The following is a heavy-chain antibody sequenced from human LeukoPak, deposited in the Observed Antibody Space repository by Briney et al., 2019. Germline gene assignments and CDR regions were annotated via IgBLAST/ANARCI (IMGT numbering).Heavy chain of an antibody. Sequence: GGSLRLSCTGSGFIFDTHTLTWVRQAPGKGLEWVASISGSGDSTNYGDSVKGRFTISRDNFKRTVHLEMSNLRADDTAMYYCVRRAAVRGMDFWGLGTTVMVSS. D-gene: IGHD1-14*01. CDR3: VRRAAVRGMDF. J-gene: IGHJ6*02. V-gene: IGHV3-23*01. CDR1: GFIFDTHT. CDR2: ISGSGDST.